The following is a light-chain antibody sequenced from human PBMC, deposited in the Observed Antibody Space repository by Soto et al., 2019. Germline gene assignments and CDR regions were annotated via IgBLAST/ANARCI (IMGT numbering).Light chain of an antibody. CDR1: QSVSSN. V-gene: IGKV3-15*01. J-gene: IGKJ5*01. CDR2: GAS. CDR3: QQYKNWPLIT. Sequence: ETVMTQSPATLSVSPWGRATLSCRASQSVSSNLAWYQQKPGQAPSLLIYGASTRATGTPARFSGSGSGTEFTLTVRSLQSEDFAVYYCQQYKNWPLITFGQGTRREIK.